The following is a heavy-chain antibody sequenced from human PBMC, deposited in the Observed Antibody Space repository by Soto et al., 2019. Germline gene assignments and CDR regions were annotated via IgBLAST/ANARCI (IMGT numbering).Heavy chain of an antibody. V-gene: IGHV4-59*11. CDR2: IYNSGST. J-gene: IGHJ4*02. CDR3: VRDRVGVSSDRFDS. Sequence: SETLSLTCTVSGGSISGHYWTWIRQPPGKGLEWIGYIYNSGSTSYNPAHKSRVTTSLDTSKNQFSLQLTSVTAADTAVYYCVRDRVGVSSDRFDSGGRGTLVTVS. D-gene: IGHD1-26*01. CDR1: GGSISGHY.